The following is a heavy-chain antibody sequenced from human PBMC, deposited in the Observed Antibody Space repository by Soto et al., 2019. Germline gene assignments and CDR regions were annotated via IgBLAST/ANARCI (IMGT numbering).Heavy chain of an antibody. Sequence: QVQLVQSGAEVKKPGSSVKVSCKASGGTFSSYAISWVRQAPGQGLEWMGGIIPIFGTANYAQKFQGRVTITADKSTSTAYMELSSLSSEDTAVYYCAREVGLRFLEWLEYYYGMDVWGQGTTVTVSS. V-gene: IGHV1-69*06. CDR3: AREVGLRFLEWLEYYYGMDV. CDR1: GGTFSSYA. D-gene: IGHD3-3*01. CDR2: IIPIFGTA. J-gene: IGHJ6*02.